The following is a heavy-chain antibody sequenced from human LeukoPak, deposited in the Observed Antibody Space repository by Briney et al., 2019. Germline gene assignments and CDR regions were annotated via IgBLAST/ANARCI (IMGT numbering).Heavy chain of an antibody. CDR1: GGSISSYY. CDR2: IYTSGST. J-gene: IGHJ3*02. D-gene: IGHD1-26*01. V-gene: IGHV4-4*07. Sequence: PSETLSLTCTVSGGSISSYYWSWIRQPAGKGLEWIGRIYTSGSTNYNPSLKSRVTMSVDTSKNQFSLKLSSVTAADTAVYYCARVPFGSYYARGAFDIWGQGTMVTVSS. CDR3: ARVPFGSYYARGAFDI.